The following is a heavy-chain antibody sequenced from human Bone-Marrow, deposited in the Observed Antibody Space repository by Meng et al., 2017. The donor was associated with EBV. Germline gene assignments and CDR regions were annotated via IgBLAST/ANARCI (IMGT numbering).Heavy chain of an antibody. V-gene: IGHV3-11*01. CDR2: ISSSCSTI. J-gene: IGHJ4*02. Sequence: LVGAWGGLVKPGVLLRLSCAASGFIFSDFYMRWIRQAPVKGLEWVSYISSSCSTIYYADSVKGRFTISRDNAKNSLYLQMNSLRAEDTAVYYCARGDYDFDYWGQGTLVTVSS. CDR1: GFIFSDFY. D-gene: IGHD4-17*01. CDR3: ARGDYDFDY.